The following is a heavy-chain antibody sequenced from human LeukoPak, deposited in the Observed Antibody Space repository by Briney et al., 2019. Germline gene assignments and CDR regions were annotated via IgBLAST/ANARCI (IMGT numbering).Heavy chain of an antibody. D-gene: IGHD3-10*01. Sequence: SETLSLTCTVSGDSISSSRYYWGWIRQPPGRGLEWIGSIYYSGSIWYHPSLKSRVTISVDTSKNQFSLKLTSVTAADTAVYYCARQTGSGLFSLPGGQGTLVSVSS. V-gene: IGHV4-39*01. CDR1: GDSISSSRYY. J-gene: IGHJ4*02. CDR2: IYYSGSI. CDR3: ARQTGSGLFSLP.